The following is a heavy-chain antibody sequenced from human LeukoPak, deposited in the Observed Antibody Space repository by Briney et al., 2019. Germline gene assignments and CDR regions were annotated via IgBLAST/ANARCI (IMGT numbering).Heavy chain of an antibody. Sequence: GSLRLSCVASGFPFSSYWMTWVRQAPGKGLEWVANKKQDGSKKSYVDSVKGRFTISRDNAKNSLYLQMNSLRAEDTAIYYCTRVGYIDEGIDYWGQGTLVTVSS. D-gene: IGHD5-24*01. CDR2: KKQDGSKK. CDR1: GFPFSSYW. CDR3: TRVGYIDEGIDY. V-gene: IGHV3-7*04. J-gene: IGHJ4*02.